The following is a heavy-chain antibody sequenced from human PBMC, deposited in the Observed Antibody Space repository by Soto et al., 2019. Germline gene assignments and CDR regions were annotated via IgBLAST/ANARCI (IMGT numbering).Heavy chain of an antibody. J-gene: IGHJ4*02. CDR3: ARYRREAVAGYTLDN. V-gene: IGHV4-59*01. CDR1: GGSIYRNY. CDR2: VYNSGST. D-gene: IGHD6-13*01. Sequence: SETLSLTCTVSGGSIYRNYWTWIQQPPGKGLEWIGYVYNSGSTNYNPSLKSRVTISEGTSKSQFSLKVNSMTAADTAVYYCARYRREAVAGYTLDNWGQGILVTV.